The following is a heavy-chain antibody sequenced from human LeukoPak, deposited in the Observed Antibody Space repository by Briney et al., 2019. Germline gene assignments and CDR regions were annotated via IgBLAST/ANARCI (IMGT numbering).Heavy chain of an antibody. V-gene: IGHV3-23*01. J-gene: IGHJ1*01. CDR1: GFTFSSYA. Sequence: GGSLRLSRAASGFTFSSYAMSWVRQAPGKGLEWVSAISGSGGSTYYADSVKGRFTISRDNSKNTLYLQVNSLRAEGTAVYYCAKDAAGYFQHWGQGTLVTVSS. CDR2: ISGSGGST. CDR3: AKDAAGYFQH. D-gene: IGHD6-25*01.